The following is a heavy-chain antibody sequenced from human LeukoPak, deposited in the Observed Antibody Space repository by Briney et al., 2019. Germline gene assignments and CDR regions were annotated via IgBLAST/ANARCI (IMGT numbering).Heavy chain of an antibody. CDR1: GGSISSYY. D-gene: IGHD6-13*01. CDR3: ARVNEVAAAGYCYYYMDV. CDR2: IYTSGST. V-gene: IGHV4-4*07. J-gene: IGHJ6*03. Sequence: SETLSLTCTVSGGSISSYYWSWIRQPAGKGLEWIGRIYTSGSTNYNPSLKSRVTMSVDTSKNQFSLKLSSVTAADTAVYYCARVNEVAAAGYCYYYMDVWGKGTTVTVSS.